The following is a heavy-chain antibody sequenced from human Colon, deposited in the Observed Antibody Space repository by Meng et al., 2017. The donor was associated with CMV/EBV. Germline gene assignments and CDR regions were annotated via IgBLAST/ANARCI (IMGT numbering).Heavy chain of an antibody. CDR3: ARGSSSTMFGDYYYGMDV. D-gene: IGHD3-3*01. J-gene: IGHJ6*02. Sequence: ASVHVSCKGSNYTFTNYGIAWVRQAPGQGLEWMGWISAYNGETKYEEKLQDRVTMTTDTSTSTAYMELRSLRSDDTAVYYCARGSSSTMFGDYYYGMDVWGQGTTVTVSS. CDR2: ISAYNGET. V-gene: IGHV1-18*01. CDR1: NYTFTNYG.